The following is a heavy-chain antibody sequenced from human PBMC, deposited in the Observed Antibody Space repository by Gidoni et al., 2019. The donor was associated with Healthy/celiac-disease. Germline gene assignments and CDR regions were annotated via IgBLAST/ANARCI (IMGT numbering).Heavy chain of an antibody. V-gene: IGHV4-34*01. CDR1: GGSFSGYY. CDR3: ARLRVRYYYYYMDV. J-gene: IGHJ6*03. Sequence: QVQLQQWGAGLLKPAETLSLTCAVYGGSFSGYYWSWIRQPPGKGLEWIGEINHSGSTNYNPSLQSRVTISVDTSKNQFSLKLSSVPAADTAVYYCARLRVRYYYYYMDVCGKGTTVTVSS. D-gene: IGHD3-16*01. CDR2: INHSGST.